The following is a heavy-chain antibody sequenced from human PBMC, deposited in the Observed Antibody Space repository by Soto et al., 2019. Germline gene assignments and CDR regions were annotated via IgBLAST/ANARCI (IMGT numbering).Heavy chain of an antibody. CDR3: ARAPLSYFDY. V-gene: IGHV4-59*01. CDR2: IYYSGST. Sequence: QVQLQESGPGLVKPSETLSLTCTVSGGSISSYYWSWIRQPPGKGLEWIGYIYYSGSTNYNPSLKXXVXIXXDTSKNQFSLKLSSVTAADTAVYYCARAPLSYFDYWGQGTLVTVSS. CDR1: GGSISSYY. J-gene: IGHJ4*02.